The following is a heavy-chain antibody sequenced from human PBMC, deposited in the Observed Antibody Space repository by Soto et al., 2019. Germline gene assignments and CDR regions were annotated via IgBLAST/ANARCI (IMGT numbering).Heavy chain of an antibody. V-gene: IGHV4-59*01. CDR3: ARDSRKVRGVIPHNWFDP. J-gene: IGHJ5*02. CDR1: GGSISSYY. D-gene: IGHD3-10*01. CDR2: IYYSGST. Sequence: SSTRSLTCTVSGGSISSYYWSWIRQPPGKGLEWIGYIYYSGSTNYNPSLKSRVTISVDTSKNQCPLKLSSVTAADTAVYYCARDSRKVRGVIPHNWFDPWGQGTLVTVSS.